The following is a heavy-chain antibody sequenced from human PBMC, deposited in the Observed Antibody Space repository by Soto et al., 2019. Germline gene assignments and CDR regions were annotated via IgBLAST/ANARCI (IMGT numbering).Heavy chain of an antibody. V-gene: IGHV1-2*02. CDR2: LNSNSGGT. D-gene: IGHD3-16*01. Sequence: QLQLVQSGAEVKRPGASVRVSCKASGNTLTGYFLHWVRQARGQGLEWMGWLNSNSGGTKIAQKFQARLAMTRDTSITTAYMELSRLRSDDTAVYYCATSPGCLGEGSGGLDVWGLGATVTVSS. J-gene: IGHJ6*02. CDR3: ATSPGCLGEGSGGLDV. CDR1: GNTLTGYF.